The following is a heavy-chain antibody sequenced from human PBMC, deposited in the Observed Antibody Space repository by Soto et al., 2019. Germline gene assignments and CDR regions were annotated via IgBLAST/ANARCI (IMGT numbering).Heavy chain of an antibody. CDR3: AIGRDGYTCGMDV. Sequence: FETRSLACTVPGGSISSYYWSWIRHPPGKGLEWIGYIYYSGSTNYNPSLKSRVTISVDTSKNQFSLKLSSVTAADTAVYYCAIGRDGYTCGMDVWGQGTTVTVSS. D-gene: IGHD5-12*01. V-gene: IGHV4-59*01. CDR2: IYYSGST. J-gene: IGHJ6*02. CDR1: GGSISSYY.